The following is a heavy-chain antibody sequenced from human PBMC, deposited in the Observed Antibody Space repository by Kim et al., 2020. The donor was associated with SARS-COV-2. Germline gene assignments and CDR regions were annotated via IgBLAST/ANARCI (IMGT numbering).Heavy chain of an antibody. CDR1: GGSFSGYY. J-gene: IGHJ4*02. Sequence: SETLSLTCAVYGGSFSGYYWSWIRQPPGKGLEWIGEINHSGSTNYNPSLKSRVTISVDTSKNQFSLKLSSVTAADTAVYYCARGMKTYYDFWSGYYADYWGQGTLVTVSS. D-gene: IGHD3-3*01. CDR2: INHSGST. CDR3: ARGMKTYYDFWSGYYADY. V-gene: IGHV4-34*01.